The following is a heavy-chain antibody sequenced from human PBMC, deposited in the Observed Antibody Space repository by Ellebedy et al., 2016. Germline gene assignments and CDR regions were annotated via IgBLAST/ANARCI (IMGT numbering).Heavy chain of an antibody. CDR3: AKDRGRSSWYDGWFDP. CDR1: GFTFSSYA. V-gene: IGHV3-23*01. J-gene: IGHJ5*02. Sequence: GGSLRLSXAASGFTFSSYAMSWVRQAPGKGLEWVSAISGSGGSTYYADSVKGRFTISRDNSKNTLYLQMNSLRAEDTAVYYCAKDRGRSSWYDGWFDPWGQGTLVTVSS. D-gene: IGHD6-13*01. CDR2: ISGSGGST.